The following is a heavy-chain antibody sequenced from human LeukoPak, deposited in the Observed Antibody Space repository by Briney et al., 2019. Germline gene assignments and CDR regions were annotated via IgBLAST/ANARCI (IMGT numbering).Heavy chain of an antibody. Sequence: AESLKVSCKCSGYSLTSYWIGWVRQMPGKGLEWMGIISPGDSKTIYSPSFQGQVTISADKSISTAYLQWSSLKASGTAMYYCARLRGSGYDRFDYWGQGTLVTVSS. CDR3: ARLRGSGYDRFDY. J-gene: IGHJ4*02. CDR2: ISPGDSKT. V-gene: IGHV5-51*01. D-gene: IGHD5-12*01. CDR1: GYSLTSYW.